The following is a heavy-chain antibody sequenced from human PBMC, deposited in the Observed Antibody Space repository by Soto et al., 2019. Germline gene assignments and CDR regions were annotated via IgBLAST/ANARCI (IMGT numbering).Heavy chain of an antibody. Sequence: QVQLVQSGAEVKKPGASVKVSCKASGYTFTSYGITWVRQAPGQGLEWMGWINAYNGNTNYAQKFQGRVTMTTDTSTSTGYMELRSLRSDDTAVYYCARDVGYGLIDYWGQGTLVTDSS. CDR1: GYTFTSYG. CDR2: INAYNGNT. D-gene: IGHD5-18*01. V-gene: IGHV1-18*01. J-gene: IGHJ4*02. CDR3: ARDVGYGLIDY.